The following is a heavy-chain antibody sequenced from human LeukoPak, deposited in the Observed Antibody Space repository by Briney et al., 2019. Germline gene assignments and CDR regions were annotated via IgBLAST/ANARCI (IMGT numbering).Heavy chain of an antibody. CDR1: GFTFSSYA. J-gene: IGHJ4*02. D-gene: IGHD3-22*01. CDR2: ISYDGSNK. CDR3: ARDQGGYIVVIYYFDY. V-gene: IGHV3-30-3*01. Sequence: GGSLRLSCAASGFTFSSYAFHWVRQDPSEGLEWLAVISYDGSNKYYADSVKGRFTISRDNSKNTLYLQMNSLRAEDTAVYYCARDQGGYIVVIYYFDYWGQGTLVTVSS.